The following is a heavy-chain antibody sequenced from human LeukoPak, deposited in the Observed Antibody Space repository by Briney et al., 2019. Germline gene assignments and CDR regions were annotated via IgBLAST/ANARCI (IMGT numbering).Heavy chain of an antibody. Sequence: PGGSLRLSCAASGFTFSDYAMSWVRQAPGKGLEWVSAISGAAGTTHFADSVKGRFTISRDSSKNTLYLQMNSLTVEDTAIYYCAKGAGNSGTYFKTFDYWGLGTLVTVSS. J-gene: IGHJ4*02. V-gene: IGHV3-23*01. CDR2: ISGAAGTT. CDR3: AKGAGNSGTYFKTFDY. CDR1: GFTFSDYA. D-gene: IGHD1-26*01.